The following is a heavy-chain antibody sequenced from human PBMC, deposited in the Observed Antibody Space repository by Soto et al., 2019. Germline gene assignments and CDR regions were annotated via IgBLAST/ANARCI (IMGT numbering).Heavy chain of an antibody. D-gene: IGHD1-26*01. V-gene: IGHV3-7*01. CDR3: ARDVSGKLGHDS. CDR2: TKQDGSDK. CDR1: GFTFSSFW. Sequence: EVQLVESGGGLVQPGGSLRLSCAASGFTFSSFWMSWVRRAPGKGLEWVANTKQDGSDKNYVGSVKGRFTISRDNAKNLLFLQMDSLTVEDTAMYYCARDVSGKLGHDSWGQGTLVTVSS. J-gene: IGHJ4*02.